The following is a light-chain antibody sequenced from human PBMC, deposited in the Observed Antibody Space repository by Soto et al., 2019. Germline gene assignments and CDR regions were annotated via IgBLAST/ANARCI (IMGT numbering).Light chain of an antibody. J-gene: IGLJ2*01. CDR3: QSFDINVLALI. CDR2: SNT. Sequence: QSVLTQPPSVSGAPGQRVTISCTGRNSNIGAGFGVQWYQQFPRTAPRLLIYSNTNRPSGVPDRFSASKSGTSASLAITGLRAEDEADYYRQSFDINVLALIFGVGTKLTVL. V-gene: IGLV1-40*01. CDR1: NSNIGAGFG.